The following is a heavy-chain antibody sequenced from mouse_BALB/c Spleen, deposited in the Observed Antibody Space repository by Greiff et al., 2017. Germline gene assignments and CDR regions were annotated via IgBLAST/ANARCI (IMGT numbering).Heavy chain of an antibody. CDR3: ARPGIRWYFDG. CDR2: IDPANGNT. CDR1: GFNIKDTY. V-gene: IGHV14-3*02. Sequence: EVQLQQSGAELVKPGASVKLSCTASGFNIKDTYMHWVKQRPEQGLEWIGRIDPANGNTKYDPKFQGKATITADTSSNTAYLQLSSLTSEDTAVYYCARPGIRWYFDGWGEGTTLTVAS. J-gene: IGHJ1*01. D-gene: IGHD2-12*01.